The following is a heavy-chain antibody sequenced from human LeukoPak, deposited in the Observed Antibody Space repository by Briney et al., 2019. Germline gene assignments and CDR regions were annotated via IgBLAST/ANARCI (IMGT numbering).Heavy chain of an antibody. Sequence: PGGSLRLSCAASGFTFSSYAMSWVRQAPGKGLEWVSAISGSGGSTYYADSVKGRFTISRDNSKNTLYLQMNSLRAEDTALYYCAKDSGGPYVWGSYEFDYWGQGTLVTVSS. CDR1: GFTFSSYA. CDR2: ISGSGGST. V-gene: IGHV3-23*01. CDR3: AKDSGGPYVWGSYEFDY. D-gene: IGHD3-16*01. J-gene: IGHJ4*02.